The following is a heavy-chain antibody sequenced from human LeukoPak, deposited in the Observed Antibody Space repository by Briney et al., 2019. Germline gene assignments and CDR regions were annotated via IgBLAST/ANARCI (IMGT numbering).Heavy chain of an antibody. CDR2: INPSGGST. CDR1: GYTFTSYY. CDR3: ARDRGGPAAAHPFDY. D-gene: IGHD6-13*01. J-gene: IGHJ4*02. V-gene: IGHV1-46*01. Sequence: ASVKVSCKASGYTFTSYYMHWVRQAPGQGLEWMGIINPSGGSTSYAQKFQGRVTMTRDTSTSTVYMELSSLRSKDTAVYYCARDRGGPAAAHPFDYWGQGTLVTVSS.